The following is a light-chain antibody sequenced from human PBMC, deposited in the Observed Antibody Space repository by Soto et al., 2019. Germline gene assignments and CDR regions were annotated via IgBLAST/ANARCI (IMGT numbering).Light chain of an antibody. J-gene: IGKJ1*01. Sequence: EIVLTQSPGTLSLSPGERATLSCRASQSVSSNYLAWYQQKPGQAPRLLIYGASSRATVIPDRFSGSGSGTDFTLTISSLEPEDFAVDYCQQYGSSTPWTFGQGTKVEIK. CDR1: QSVSSNY. CDR3: QQYGSSTPWT. CDR2: GAS. V-gene: IGKV3-20*01.